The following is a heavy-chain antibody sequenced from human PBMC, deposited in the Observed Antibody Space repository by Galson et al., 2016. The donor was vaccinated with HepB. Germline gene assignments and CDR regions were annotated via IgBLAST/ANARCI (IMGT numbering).Heavy chain of an antibody. CDR3: ARDSGTPPPRRGPSSGY. V-gene: IGHV3-53*01. CDR1: GFTFNIYW. J-gene: IGHJ4*02. Sequence: SLRLSCAASGFTFNIYWMSWVRQAPGKVLEWVSLIYSTGTTSYADSVKGRFTISRDSSKNTLYLQMNSLRAEDTAIYYCARDSGTPPPRRGPSSGYWGQGTLVTVSS. CDR2: IYSTGTT. D-gene: IGHD1-26*01.